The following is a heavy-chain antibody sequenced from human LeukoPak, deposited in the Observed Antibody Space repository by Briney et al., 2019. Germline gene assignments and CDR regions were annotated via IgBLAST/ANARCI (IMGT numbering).Heavy chain of an antibody. V-gene: IGHV3-48*04. CDR3: ARADIVVVVAATSFDY. J-gene: IGHJ4*02. Sequence: GGSLRLSCAASGFTFSSYSMNWVRQAPGKGLEWVSYISSSRSTIYYADSVKGRFTISRDNAKNSLYLQMNSLRAEDTAVYYCARADIVVVVAATSFDYWGQGTLVTVSS. CDR2: ISSSRSTI. CDR1: GFTFSSYS. D-gene: IGHD2-15*01.